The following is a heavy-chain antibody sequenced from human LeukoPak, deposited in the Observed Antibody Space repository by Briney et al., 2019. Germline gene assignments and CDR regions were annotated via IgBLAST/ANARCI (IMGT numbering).Heavy chain of an antibody. J-gene: IGHJ4*02. Sequence: GGSLRLSCAASGFTVSSNYMSWVRQAPGKGLEWVSSISSSSSYIYYADSVKGRFTISRDNAKNSLYLQMNSLRAEDTAVYYCARDGKPYSSSWYMELGNYFDYWGQGTLVTVSS. V-gene: IGHV3-21*01. CDR3: ARDGKPYSSSWYMELGNYFDY. CDR1: GFTVSSNY. CDR2: ISSSSSYI. D-gene: IGHD6-13*01.